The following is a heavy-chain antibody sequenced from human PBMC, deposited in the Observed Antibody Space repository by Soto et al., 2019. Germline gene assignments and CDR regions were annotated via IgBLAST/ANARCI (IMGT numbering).Heavy chain of an antibody. V-gene: IGHV3-64D*06. J-gene: IGHJ6*02. D-gene: IGHD4-17*01. CDR1: GFTFISYA. Sequence: SGGSLRLSFSASGFTFISYAMHWFRQAPVQGLEYVSAISSNGGSTYYADSVKGRFTISRDNSKNTLYLQMRSLRAEDTAVYYCVKNHEYGDYYYGMDVWGQGTTVTVSS. CDR3: VKNHEYGDYYYGMDV. CDR2: ISSNGGST.